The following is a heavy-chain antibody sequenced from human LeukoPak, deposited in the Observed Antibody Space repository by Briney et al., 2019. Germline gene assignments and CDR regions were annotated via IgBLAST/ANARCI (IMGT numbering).Heavy chain of an antibody. Sequence: GGSLRLSCAASGFTFSSFGMHWVRQAPGKGLEWVAVISYDGSNPYYADSVKGRFTISRDNSKNTLYLQMNSLRAEDTAVYYCARCQLVCYGMDVWGQGTTVTVSS. V-gene: IGHV3-30*03. CDR1: GFTFSSFG. J-gene: IGHJ6*02. D-gene: IGHD5-24*01. CDR3: ARCQLVCYGMDV. CDR2: ISYDGSNP.